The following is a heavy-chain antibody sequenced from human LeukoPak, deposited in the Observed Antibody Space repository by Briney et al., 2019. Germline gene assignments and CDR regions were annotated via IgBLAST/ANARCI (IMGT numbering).Heavy chain of an antibody. CDR1: GDSISSGGYY. J-gene: IGHJ4*02. CDR2: IYYSGST. CDR3: ARVSRRHVDY. V-gene: IGHV4-31*03. Sequence: PSETLSLTCTVSGDSISSGGYYWSWIRQHPGKGLEWNGYIYYSGSTYYNLSLKSRLTISVGTSKNQFSLKLSSVTVADTAVYYCARVSRRHVDYWGQGTLVTVSS.